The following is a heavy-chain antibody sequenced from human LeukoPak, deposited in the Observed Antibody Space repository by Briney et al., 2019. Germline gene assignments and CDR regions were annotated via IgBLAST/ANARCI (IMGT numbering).Heavy chain of an antibody. CDR1: GGSISSSSYY. CDR3: AGQGVVVPAAIRPRSYYYYGMDV. CDR2: IYYSGST. V-gene: IGHV4-39*01. D-gene: IGHD2-2*02. J-gene: IGHJ6*02. Sequence: SETLSLTCTVSGGSISSSSYYWGWLRQPPGKGLEWIGSIYYSGSTYYNPSLKSRVTISVDTSKNQFSLKLSSVTAADTAVYYCAGQGVVVPAAIRPRSYYYYGMDVWGQGTTVTVSS.